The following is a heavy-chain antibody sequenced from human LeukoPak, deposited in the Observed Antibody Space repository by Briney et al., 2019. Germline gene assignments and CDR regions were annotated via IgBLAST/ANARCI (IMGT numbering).Heavy chain of an antibody. D-gene: IGHD3-10*01. Sequence: SSETLSLTCTVSGGSISSSTYFWGWIRQPPGEGLEWIGTIYYSGSTYYNPSLKSRVTISVDTSKNQFSLKLSSVTAADTAVYYCARDRSYGSVDAFDIWGQGTMVTVSS. V-gene: IGHV4-39*07. CDR2: IYYSGST. CDR1: GGSISSSTYF. CDR3: ARDRSYGSVDAFDI. J-gene: IGHJ3*02.